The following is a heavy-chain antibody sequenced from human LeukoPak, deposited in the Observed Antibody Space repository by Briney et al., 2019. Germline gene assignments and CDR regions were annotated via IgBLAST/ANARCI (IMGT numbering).Heavy chain of an antibody. V-gene: IGHV3-53*01. Sequence: PGGSLRLSCAASGFTVSSNYMGWVRQAPGKGLEWVSLIYSGGSTFYADSVKGRFTISRDNSKNTVFLQMSSLRADDTAMYYCATPPAMRAPPNYFQHWGQGTLVTVSS. D-gene: IGHD5-18*01. CDR1: GFTVSSNY. CDR3: ATPPAMRAPPNYFQH. J-gene: IGHJ1*01. CDR2: IYSGGST.